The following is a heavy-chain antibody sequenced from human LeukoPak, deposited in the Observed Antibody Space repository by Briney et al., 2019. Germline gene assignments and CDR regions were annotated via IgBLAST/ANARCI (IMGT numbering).Heavy chain of an antibody. CDR1: GFTFSSYA. D-gene: IGHD3-10*01. CDR3: AKAYYYGSGTSYFDY. Sequence: GGSLRLSCAASGFTFSSYAMSWVRQAPGEGLEWVSAISGSGGSTYYADSVKGRFTISRDNSKDTLYLQMNSLRAEDTAVYYCAKAYYYGSGTSYFDYWGQGTLVTVSS. V-gene: IGHV3-23*01. CDR2: ISGSGGST. J-gene: IGHJ4*02.